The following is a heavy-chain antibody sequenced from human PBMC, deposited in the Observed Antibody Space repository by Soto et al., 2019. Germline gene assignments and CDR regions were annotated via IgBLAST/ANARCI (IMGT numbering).Heavy chain of an antibody. V-gene: IGHV5-51*01. CDR2: IYPDDSDA. D-gene: IGHD1-20*01. Sequence: PGESLKISCHGSGYSFTSYWIAWVRQMPGKGLEWMGIIYPDDSDARYSPSFRGQVTISADKSIKTAYLQWSSLKASDTAIYYCARHRRPGAYKDLDYWGQGSLVTVSS. CDR1: GYSFTSYW. CDR3: ARHRRPGAYKDLDY. J-gene: IGHJ4*02.